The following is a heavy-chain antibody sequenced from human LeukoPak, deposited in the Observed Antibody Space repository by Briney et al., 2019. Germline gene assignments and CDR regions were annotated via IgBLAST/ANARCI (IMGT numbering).Heavy chain of an antibody. CDR1: GGSFSGYY. J-gene: IGHJ4*02. D-gene: IGHD2-21*01. CDR2: IYFSGST. V-gene: IGHV4-30-4*08. CDR3: ARGSPVIAD. Sequence: SETLSLTCAVYGGSFSGYYWSWIRQPPGKGPEWVGYIYFSGSTYYNPSLKSPVTISVDTSKNQLCLKLTSVTAADTAVYYRARGSPVIADWGQGTLVTVSS.